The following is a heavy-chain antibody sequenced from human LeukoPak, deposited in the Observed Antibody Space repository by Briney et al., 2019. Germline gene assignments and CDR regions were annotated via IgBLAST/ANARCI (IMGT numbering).Heavy chain of an antibody. CDR3: AKDTSAWWYHRAYMNV. D-gene: IGHD2-15*01. CDR2: ISGRGDET. J-gene: IGHJ6*03. Sequence: GGSLRLSCAASGFTFSAYAMSWVRQAPGGGLEWVSAISGRGDETFHADSVKGRFTTSRDNSKNTLSLQMSSLRVEDSAVYFCAKDTSAWWYHRAYMNVWGTGTTVTVSS. V-gene: IGHV3-23*01. CDR1: GFTFSAYA.